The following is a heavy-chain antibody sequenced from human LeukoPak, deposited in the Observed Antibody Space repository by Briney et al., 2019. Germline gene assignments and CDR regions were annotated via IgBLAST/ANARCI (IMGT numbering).Heavy chain of an antibody. V-gene: IGHV3-53*01. CDR2: VYCDDNT. D-gene: IGHD2-15*01. CDR1: GSTSITID. J-gene: IGHJ4*02. Sequence: GGPLRSSCAASGSTSITIDMTWVRQAPGKGREWVAVVYCDDNTQYAGFVQGLFTISRDNSKKMLYLKMNSLSQDDAAVYYGAGDFETRAADSFEYWGQGTLVTVSS. CDR3: AGDFETRAADSFEY.